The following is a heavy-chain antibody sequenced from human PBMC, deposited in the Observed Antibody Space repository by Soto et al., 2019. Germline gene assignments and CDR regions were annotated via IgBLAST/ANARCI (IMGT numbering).Heavy chain of an antibody. CDR3: ASYDILTGYYNVPD. CDR1: GGSISSSSYY. Sequence: PSETLSLTCTVSGGSISSSSYYWGWIRQPPGKGLEWIGSIYYSGSTYYNPSLKSRVTISVDTSKNQFSLKLSSVTAADTAVYYCASYDILTGYYNVPDWGQGTLVTVSS. D-gene: IGHD3-9*01. J-gene: IGHJ4*02. CDR2: IYYSGST. V-gene: IGHV4-39*01.